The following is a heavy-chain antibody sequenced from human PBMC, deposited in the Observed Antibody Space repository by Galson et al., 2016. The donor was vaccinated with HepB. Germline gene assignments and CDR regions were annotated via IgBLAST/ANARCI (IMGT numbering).Heavy chain of an antibody. V-gene: IGHV3-21*01. CDR2: ISSSSSYI. D-gene: IGHD4-23*01. J-gene: IGHJ2*01. CDR3: TRAYVGKARRGTYWYFDL. Sequence: SLRLSCAASGFTFSSYSMNWVRQAPGKGLEWVSSISSSSSYIHYADSVKGRFTIPRDNAKNSLHLQMNSLRAEDTAVYYCTRAYVGKARRGTYWYFDLWGRGTLVTVSS. CDR1: GFTFSSYS.